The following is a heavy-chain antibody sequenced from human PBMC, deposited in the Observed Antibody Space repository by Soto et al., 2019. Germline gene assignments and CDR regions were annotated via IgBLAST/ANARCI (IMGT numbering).Heavy chain of an antibody. CDR3: ARVAPVTIFGVVIKGYYYYGMDV. V-gene: IGHV1-18*04. J-gene: IGHJ6*02. CDR2: ISAFNNNT. CDR1: GYTFTTYG. D-gene: IGHD3-3*01. Sequence: GASVKVSCKASGYTFTTYGINWVRQAPGQGLEWMGWISAFNNNTDYAQKVQGRVTMTTDKSTSTAYMELRSLRSDDTAVYYCARVAPVTIFGVVIKGYYYYGMDVWGQGTTVTVSS.